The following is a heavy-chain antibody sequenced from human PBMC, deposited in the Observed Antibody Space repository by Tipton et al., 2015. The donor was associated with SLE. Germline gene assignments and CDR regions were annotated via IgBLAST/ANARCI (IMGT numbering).Heavy chain of an antibody. D-gene: IGHD2-21*01. CDR2: IYSGGST. Sequence: GSLRLSCAASGFTLSSYAMTWVRQAPGKGLEWVSIIYSGGSTYYADSVKGRFTVSRGTTKNTLYLQMSSLRPEDTAVYYCAKNAEKHCGGDCSPFDYWGQGTLVTVS. CDR3: AKNAEKHCGGDCSPFDY. CDR1: GFTLSSYA. J-gene: IGHJ4*02. V-gene: IGHV3-23*03.